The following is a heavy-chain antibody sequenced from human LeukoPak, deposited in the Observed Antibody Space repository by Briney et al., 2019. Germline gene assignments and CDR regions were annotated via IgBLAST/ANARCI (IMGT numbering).Heavy chain of an antibody. J-gene: IGHJ3*02. V-gene: IGHV4-39*07. CDR1: GGSISRSSYY. CDR3: ASVYGLPSPIGGLGAFDI. D-gene: IGHD3-16*01. Sequence: PSETLSLTCTVSGGSISRSSYYWGWIRQPPGKGLEWIGSIYHSGSTYYNPSLKSRVTISVDTSKNQFSLKLSSVTAADTAVYYCASVYGLPSPIGGLGAFDIWGQGTMVTVSS. CDR2: IYHSGST.